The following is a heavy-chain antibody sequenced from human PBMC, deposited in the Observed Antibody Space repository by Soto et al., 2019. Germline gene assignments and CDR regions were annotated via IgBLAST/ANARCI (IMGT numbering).Heavy chain of an antibody. J-gene: IGHJ6*02. CDR3: ARHSFQVGATRAHSYYYGMDV. Sequence: PGESLKISCKGSGYSFTSYWIGWVRQMPGKGLEWMGIIYPGDSDTRYSPSFQGQVTISADKSISTAYLQWSSLKASDTAMYYCARHSFQVGATRAHSYYYGMDVWGQGTTVTVSS. D-gene: IGHD1-26*01. V-gene: IGHV5-51*01. CDR1: GYSFTSYW. CDR2: IYPGDSDT.